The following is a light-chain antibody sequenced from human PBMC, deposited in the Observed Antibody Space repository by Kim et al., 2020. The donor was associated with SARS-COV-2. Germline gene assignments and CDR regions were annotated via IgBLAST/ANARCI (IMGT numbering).Light chain of an antibody. V-gene: IGLV3-21*04. CDR3: QVWDSSSDPPYV. CDR1: NIGSKS. Sequence: PGKTARSTCGGNNIGSKSVHWYQQKPGQAPVLVIYYDSDRPSGIPERFSGSNSGNTATLTISRVEAGDEADYYCQVWDSSSDPPYVFGTGTKVTVL. J-gene: IGLJ1*01. CDR2: YDS.